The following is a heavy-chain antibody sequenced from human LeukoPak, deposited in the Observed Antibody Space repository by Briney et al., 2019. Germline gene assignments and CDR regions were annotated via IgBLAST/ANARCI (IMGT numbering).Heavy chain of an antibody. D-gene: IGHD3-22*01. CDR2: ISSSSSYI. V-gene: IGHV3-21*01. CDR3: ARVDSSPGGMDV. Sequence: GGSLRLSCAASGLTFSSYRMNWVRQAPGKGLEWVSSISSSSSYIYYADSVKGRFTISRDNAKNSLYLQMNSLRAEDTAVYYCARVDSSPGGMDVWGQGTTVTVSS. CDR1: GLTFSSYR. J-gene: IGHJ6*02.